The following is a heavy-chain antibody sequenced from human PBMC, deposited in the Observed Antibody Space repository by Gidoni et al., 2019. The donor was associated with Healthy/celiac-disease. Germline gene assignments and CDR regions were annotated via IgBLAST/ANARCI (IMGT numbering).Heavy chain of an antibody. Sequence: QVQLVQSGAEVKKPGASVKVSCKASGYPFTSHYMHWVRQAPGQGLEWMGIINPSGGSTSYAQKFQGRVTMTRDTSTSTVYMELSSLRSEDTAVYYCARGGRSYGGFDPWGQGTLVTVSS. CDR1: GYPFTSHY. CDR2: INPSGGST. J-gene: IGHJ5*02. CDR3: ARGGRSYGGFDP. V-gene: IGHV1-46*03. D-gene: IGHD4-17*01.